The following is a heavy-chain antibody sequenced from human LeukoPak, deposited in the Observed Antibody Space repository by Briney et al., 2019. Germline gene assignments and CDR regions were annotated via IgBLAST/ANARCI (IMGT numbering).Heavy chain of an antibody. CDR2: IYYSGST. Sequence: SQTLSLTCTVPGGSISSGDYYWSWIRQPPGKGLEWIGYIYYSGSTYYNPSLKSRVTISVDTSKNQFSLKLSSVTAADTAVYYCARDRTTYCSSTSCYGFDYWGQGTLVTVSS. CDR3: ARDRTTYCSSTSCYGFDY. D-gene: IGHD2-2*01. J-gene: IGHJ4*02. CDR1: GGSISSGDYY. V-gene: IGHV4-30-4*01.